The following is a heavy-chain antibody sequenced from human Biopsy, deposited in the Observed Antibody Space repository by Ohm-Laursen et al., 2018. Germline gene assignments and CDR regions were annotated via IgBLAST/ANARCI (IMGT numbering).Heavy chain of an antibody. V-gene: IGHV1-2*02. CDR3: ARERDP. CDR1: GGTFSNYG. CDR2: IDTINGGT. Sequence: GASVKVSCNAPGGTFSNYGVNWVRQAPGQGLEWMGWIDTINGGTRSAQKFQGRVTMTRDTSISTAYMELSRLTSDDTAVYYCARERDPWGQGTLVTVSS. J-gene: IGHJ5*02.